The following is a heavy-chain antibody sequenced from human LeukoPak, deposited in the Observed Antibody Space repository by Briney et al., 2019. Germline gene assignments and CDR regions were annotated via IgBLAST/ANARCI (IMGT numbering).Heavy chain of an antibody. CDR2: INHSGST. CDR1: GVSFSGYY. Sequence: SETLSLTCAVYGVSFSGYYWSWIRQPPGKGLEWIGEINHSGSTNYNPSLKSRVTISVDTSKNQFSLKLSSVTAADTAVYYCARRISGRHWFDPRGQGTLVTVSS. J-gene: IGHJ5*02. CDR3: ARRISGRHWFDP. V-gene: IGHV4-34*01. D-gene: IGHD6-6*01.